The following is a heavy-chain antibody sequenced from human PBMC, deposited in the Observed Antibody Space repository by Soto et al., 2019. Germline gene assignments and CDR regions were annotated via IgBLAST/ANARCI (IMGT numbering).Heavy chain of an antibody. D-gene: IGHD2-15*01. CDR2: IYYSGST. V-gene: IGHV4-30-4*01. J-gene: IGHJ4*02. CDR1: GGSISSGDYY. Sequence: SETLSLTCTVSGGSISSGDYYWSWIRQPPGKGLEWIGYIYYSGSTYYNPSLKSRVTISVDTSKNQFSLKLSSVTAADTAVYYCASKLGYCSGGSCYDYWGQGTLVTVSS. CDR3: ASKLGYCSGGSCYDY.